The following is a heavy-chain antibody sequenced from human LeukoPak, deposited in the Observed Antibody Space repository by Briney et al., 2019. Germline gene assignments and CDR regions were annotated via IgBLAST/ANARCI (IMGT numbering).Heavy chain of an antibody. Sequence: KSSETLSLTCTVSGGSISSYYWTWIRQPPGKGLEWIGYIHYSGSTKYNPSLKSRVTISVDTSKNQVSLQLSSVTAADTAVYYCARVLSFATGNDFWGQGTLVTVSS. CDR1: GGSISSYY. J-gene: IGHJ4*02. CDR2: IHYSGST. CDR3: ARVLSFATGNDF. D-gene: IGHD2-15*01. V-gene: IGHV4-59*08.